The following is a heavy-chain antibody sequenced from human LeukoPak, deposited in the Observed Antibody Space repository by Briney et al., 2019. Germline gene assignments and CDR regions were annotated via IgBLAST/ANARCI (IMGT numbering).Heavy chain of an antibody. Sequence: GGSLRLSCAASGFTFSSYWMSWVRQAPGKGLEWVANIKQDGSEKYYVDSVKGRFTISRDNAKNSLYLQMNSLRAEDTAVYYCASDNSGYYNYYYYGMDVWGQGTTVTVSS. CDR3: ASDNSGYYNYYYYGMDV. J-gene: IGHJ6*02. D-gene: IGHD3-22*01. V-gene: IGHV3-7*01. CDR2: IKQDGSEK. CDR1: GFTFSSYW.